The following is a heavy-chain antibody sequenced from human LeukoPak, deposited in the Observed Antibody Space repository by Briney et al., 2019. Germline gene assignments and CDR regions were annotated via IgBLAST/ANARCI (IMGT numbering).Heavy chain of an antibody. CDR1: GGSISSSDYY. J-gene: IGHJ3*02. CDR2: IYYSGST. Sequence: SETLSLTCTVSGGSISSSDYYWSWIRQPPGKGLEWIGYIYYSGSTYYNPSLKSRVTISVDTSKNQFSLKLSSVTAADTAVYYCARDNPLLRMAAFDIWGQGTMVTVSS. V-gene: IGHV4-30-4*02. CDR3: ARDNPLLRMAAFDI. D-gene: IGHD1-26*01.